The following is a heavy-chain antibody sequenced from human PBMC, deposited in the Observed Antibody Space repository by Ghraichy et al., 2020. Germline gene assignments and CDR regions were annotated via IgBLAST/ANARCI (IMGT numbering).Heavy chain of an antibody. CDR1: VGSISSYY. J-gene: IGHJ3*01. V-gene: IGHV4-34*01. Sequence: SETLSLTCAVYVGSISSYYWSWIRQPPGRGLEWIGEINPTGITNNSPSLKSRLTMSVDTSKNQFSLKLKSVTAADTAMYYCARRRELWSVAECDAFDLCGRRTMVTVSS. CDR2: INPTGIT. CDR3: ARRRELWSVAECDAFDL. D-gene: IGHD5-18*01.